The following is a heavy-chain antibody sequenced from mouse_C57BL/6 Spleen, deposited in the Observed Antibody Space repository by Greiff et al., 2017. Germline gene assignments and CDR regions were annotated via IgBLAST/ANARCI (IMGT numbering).Heavy chain of an antibody. J-gene: IGHJ2*01. CDR2: INPNNGGT. CDR3: AREGPTTVFDY. D-gene: IGHD1-1*01. V-gene: IGHV1-26*01. CDR1: GYTFTDYY. Sequence: EVQLQQSGPELVKPGASVKISCKASGYTFTDYYMNWVKQSHGKSLEWIGDINPNNGGTSYNQKFKGKATLTVDKSSSTAYMELRSLTSEDSAVYYCAREGPTTVFDYWGQGTTLTVSS.